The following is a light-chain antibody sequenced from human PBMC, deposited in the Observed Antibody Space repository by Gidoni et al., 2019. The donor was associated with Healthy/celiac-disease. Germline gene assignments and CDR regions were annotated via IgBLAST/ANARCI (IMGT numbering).Light chain of an antibody. CDR1: SSDVGGYNY. V-gene: IGLV2-8*01. Sequence: SAPTQPPPPSRSPGPPVTISCTGTSSDVGGYNYVSWYQQHPGKAPKLMIYEVSKRPSGVPDRFSGSKSGNTASLTVSGLQAEDEADYYCSSYAGSNNVVFGGGTKLTVL. CDR3: SSYAGSNNVV. J-gene: IGLJ2*01. CDR2: EVS.